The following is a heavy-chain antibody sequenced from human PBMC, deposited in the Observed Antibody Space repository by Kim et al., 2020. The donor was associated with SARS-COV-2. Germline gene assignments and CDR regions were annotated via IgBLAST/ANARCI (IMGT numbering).Heavy chain of an antibody. V-gene: IGHV1-69*01. Sequence: YAQKFQGRVTITADEATSTAYMELSSLRSEDTAVNYCARDKDTAMVYFDYWGQGTLVTVSS. CDR3: ARDKDTAMVYFDY. D-gene: IGHD5-18*01. J-gene: IGHJ4*02.